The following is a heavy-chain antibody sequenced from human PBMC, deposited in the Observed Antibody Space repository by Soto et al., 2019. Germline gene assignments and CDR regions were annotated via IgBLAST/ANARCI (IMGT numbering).Heavy chain of an antibody. CDR2: IIPIFGTA. CDR3: GRVGGGHCSSTSCYSPFCGYYYYGMDV. Sequence: SVKVSCKASGGTFSSYAISWVRQAPGQGLEWMGGIIPIFGTANYAQKFQGRVTITADESTSTAYMELSSLRSEDTAVYYCGRVGGGHCSSTSCYSPFCGYYYYGMDVWGQGTTVTVSS. CDR1: GGTFSSYA. D-gene: IGHD2-2*01. J-gene: IGHJ6*02. V-gene: IGHV1-69*13.